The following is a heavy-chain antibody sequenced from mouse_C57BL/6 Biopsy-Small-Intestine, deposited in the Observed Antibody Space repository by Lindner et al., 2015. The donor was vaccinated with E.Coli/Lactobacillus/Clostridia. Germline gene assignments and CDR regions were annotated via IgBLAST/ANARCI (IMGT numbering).Heavy chain of an antibody. V-gene: IGHV1-84*02. D-gene: IGHD6-5*01. Sequence: SVKVSCKASGYTFTKYPIHWLRQAPGQGLEWMAWVNVGNGDTKYSQKFQGTVTVTGGSSASIAFMELSSPTSEDTAVYYCARGAYGWRGLVGAFDFWGQGTLVIVSS. CDR3: ARGAYGWRGLVGAFDF. CDR1: GYTFTKYP. CDR2: VNVGNGDT. J-gene: IGHJ3*01.